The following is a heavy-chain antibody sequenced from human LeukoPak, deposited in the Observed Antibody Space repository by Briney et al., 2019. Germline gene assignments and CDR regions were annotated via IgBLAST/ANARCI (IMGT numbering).Heavy chain of an antibody. CDR1: GGSISSYY. V-gene: IGHV4-4*08. J-gene: IGHJ3*02. Sequence: SETLSLTCIVSGGSISSYYWSWIRQPPGKGLEWIGYVHDSGSTKYNPSVKSRVTISVDTSKNQFSLKLSSVTAADTAVYYCASLRRQTNAFDIWGQGTMVTVSS. CDR2: VHDSGST. CDR3: ASLRRQTNAFDI.